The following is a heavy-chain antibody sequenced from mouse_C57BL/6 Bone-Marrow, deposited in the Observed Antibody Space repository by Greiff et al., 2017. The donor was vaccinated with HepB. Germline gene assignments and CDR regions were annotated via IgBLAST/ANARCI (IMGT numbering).Heavy chain of an antibody. V-gene: IGHV14-1*01. Sequence: EVQLQQSGAELVRPGASVKLSCTASGFNFNDYEMHWVKQTPEQGLEWIGRIDPEAGDTEYAQTFQGKATMTADTSSNTAYLQLGSLTSEDTAVYYCTRCGCRYDGDSMDYWGQGTTVTVSS. CDR2: IDPEAGDT. J-gene: IGHJ4*01. CDR3: TRCGCRYDGDSMDY. CDR1: GFNFNDYE. D-gene: IGHD2-12*01.